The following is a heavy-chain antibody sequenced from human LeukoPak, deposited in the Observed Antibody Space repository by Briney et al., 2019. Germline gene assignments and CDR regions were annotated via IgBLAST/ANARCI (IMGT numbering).Heavy chain of an antibody. J-gene: IGHJ6*03. V-gene: IGHV4-59*01. CDR3: ARGHYDILTGRGYYMDV. CDR2: IYYSGST. D-gene: IGHD3-9*01. CDR1: GGSISSYY. Sequence: PSETLSLTCTVSGGSISSYYWSWIRQPPGKGLEWIGYIYYSGSTNYNPSLKSRVTISVDTSKNQFSLKLSSVTAADTAVYYCARGHYDILTGRGYYMDVWGKGTTVTIS.